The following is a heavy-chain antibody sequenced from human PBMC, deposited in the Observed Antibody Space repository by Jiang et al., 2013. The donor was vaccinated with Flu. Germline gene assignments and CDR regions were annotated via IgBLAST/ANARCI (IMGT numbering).Heavy chain of an antibody. CDR2: IYYSGST. CDR3: ARYYYDSSGYYRSFDY. D-gene: IGHD3-22*01. CDR1: GGSISSYY. J-gene: IGHJ4*02. Sequence: GPGLVKPSETLSLTCTVSGGSISSYYWSWIRQPPGKGLEWIGYIYYSGSTNYNPSLKSRVTISVDTSKNQFSLKLSSVTAADTAVYYCARYYYDSSGYYRSFDYWGQGTLVTVSS. V-gene: IGHV4-59*01.